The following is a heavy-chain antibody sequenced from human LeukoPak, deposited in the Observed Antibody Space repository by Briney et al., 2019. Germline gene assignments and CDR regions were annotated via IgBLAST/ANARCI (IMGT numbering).Heavy chain of an antibody. D-gene: IGHD6-13*01. CDR3: AKDQQLVN. J-gene: IGHJ1*01. CDR2: ISWNSGSI. Sequence: PSGRSLRLSCAASGFTFDDYAMHWVRQAPGKGLEWVSGISWNSGSIGYADSVKGRFTISRDNAKNSLYLQMNSLRAEDTALYYCAKDQQLVNWGQGTLVTVSS. CDR1: GFTFDDYA. V-gene: IGHV3-9*01.